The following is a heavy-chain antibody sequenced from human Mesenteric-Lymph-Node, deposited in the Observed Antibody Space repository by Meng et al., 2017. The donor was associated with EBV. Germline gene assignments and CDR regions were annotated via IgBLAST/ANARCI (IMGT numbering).Heavy chain of an antibody. Sequence: EELQVAARGRVDPSGGLPLTCAVAGGFIYESHWWRWVRQPPGKGLVWIGDTYHGGSSNYSPSPKRRVCISVDNNKNQLSHPLHSMTAADTAVYYCSGTDTSDCFDYWGQGALVTVSS. D-gene: IGHD1-7*01. CDR3: SGTDTSDCFDY. CDR2: TYHGGSS. CDR1: GGFIYESHW. J-gene: IGHJ4*02. V-gene: IGHV4-4*02.